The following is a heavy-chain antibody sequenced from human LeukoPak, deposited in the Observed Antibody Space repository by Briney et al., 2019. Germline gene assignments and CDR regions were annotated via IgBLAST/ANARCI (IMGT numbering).Heavy chain of an antibody. D-gene: IGHD2-2*02. CDR2: ISAYNGNT. J-gene: IGHJ6*03. CDR1: GYTFTSYG. CDR3: ARGYCSSTSCYRAMGYYYYMDV. V-gene: IGHV1-18*01. Sequence: GASVKVSCKASGYTFTSYGMSWVRQAPGQGLEWMGWISAYNGNTNYAQKLQGRVTMTTDTSTSTAYTELRSLRSDDTGVYYCARGYCSSTSCYRAMGYYYYMDVWGKGTTVTVSS.